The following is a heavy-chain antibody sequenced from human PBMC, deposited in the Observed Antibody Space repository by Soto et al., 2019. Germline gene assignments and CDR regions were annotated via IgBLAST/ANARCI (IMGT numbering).Heavy chain of an antibody. J-gene: IGHJ6*02. V-gene: IGHV1-46*01. CDR2: INPSGGST. Sequence: GASVKVSYKASGYTFTSYYMHWVRQAPGQGLEWMGIINPSGGSTSDAQKFQGRVTMTRDTSTSTVYMELSSLRSEDTAVYYCARWAPLRYFISYGMDVWGQGTTVTVSS. D-gene: IGHD3-9*01. CDR1: GYTFTSYY. CDR3: ARWAPLRYFISYGMDV.